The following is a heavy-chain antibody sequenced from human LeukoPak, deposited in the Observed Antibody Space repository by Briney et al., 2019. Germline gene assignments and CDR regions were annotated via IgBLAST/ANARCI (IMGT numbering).Heavy chain of an antibody. CDR1: RFTFTNYT. D-gene: IGHD1-26*01. CDR3: AKALFVGATHFDY. J-gene: IGHJ4*02. CDR2: ISSGSSYI. V-gene: IGHV3-21*04. Sequence: GGSLRLSCAASRFTFTNYTMNWVRQAPGKGLEWVSSISSGSSYISYADSVKGRFTISRDNAKRSVDLQMNSLGAEDTAVYYCAKALFVGATHFDYWGQGTLVTVSS.